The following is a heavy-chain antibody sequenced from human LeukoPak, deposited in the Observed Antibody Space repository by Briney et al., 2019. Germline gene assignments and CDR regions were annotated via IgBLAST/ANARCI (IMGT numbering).Heavy chain of an antibody. CDR1: GFTFSSYA. CDR3: AKDYSSGWYFFDY. V-gene: IGHV3-23*01. CDR2: FSGSGGST. J-gene: IGHJ4*02. Sequence: PGGSLRLSCAASGFTFSSYAMSWVRQAPGKGLEWVSLFSGSGGSTYYADSVKGRFTISRDNSKNTLYLQMNSLRAEDTALYYCAKDYSSGWYFFDYWGQGTLVTVSS. D-gene: IGHD6-19*01.